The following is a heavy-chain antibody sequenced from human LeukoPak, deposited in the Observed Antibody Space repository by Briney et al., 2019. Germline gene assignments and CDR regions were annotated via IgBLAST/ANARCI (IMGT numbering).Heavy chain of an antibody. J-gene: IGHJ4*02. CDR2: ISGSGSTI. D-gene: IGHD5-18*01. CDR3: AGDADVDTAMAPRGY. V-gene: IGHV3-11*01. CDR1: GFTFSDYY. Sequence: GGSLRLSCAASGFTFSDYYMSWIRQAPGKGLEWVSYISGSGSTIYYADSVKGRFTISRDNAKNSLYPQMNSLRAEDTAVYYCAGDADVDTAMAPRGYWGQGTLVTVSS.